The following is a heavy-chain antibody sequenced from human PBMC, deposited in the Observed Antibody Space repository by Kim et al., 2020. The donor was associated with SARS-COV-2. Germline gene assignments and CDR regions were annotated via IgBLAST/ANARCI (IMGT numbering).Heavy chain of an antibody. J-gene: IGHJ5*02. D-gene: IGHD7-27*01. CDR3: ARDRGTGVVNWFDP. Sequence: SETLSLTCTVSGGSISSYYWSWIRQPPGKGLEWIGYIYYSGSTNYNPSLKSRVTISVDTSKNQFSLKLSSVTAADTAVYYCARDRGTGVVNWFDPWGQGTLVTVSS. CDR2: IYYSGST. V-gene: IGHV4-59*01. CDR1: GGSISSYY.